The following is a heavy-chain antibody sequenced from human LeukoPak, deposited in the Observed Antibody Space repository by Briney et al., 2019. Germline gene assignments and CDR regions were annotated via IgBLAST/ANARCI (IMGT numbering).Heavy chain of an antibody. Sequence: SVKVSCKASGGTFSSYAISWVRQAPGQGLEWMGGIIPIFGTANYAQKFQGRVTITADESTSTAYMELSSLRSEDTAVYYCARDLRYCSSTSCLRHGMDVWGKGTTVTVSS. CDR2: IIPIFGTA. V-gene: IGHV1-69*13. J-gene: IGHJ6*04. CDR3: ARDLRYCSSTSCLRHGMDV. CDR1: GGTFSSYA. D-gene: IGHD2-2*01.